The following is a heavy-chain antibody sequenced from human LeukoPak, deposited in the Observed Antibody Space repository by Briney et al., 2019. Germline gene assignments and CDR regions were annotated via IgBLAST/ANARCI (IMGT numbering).Heavy chain of an antibody. Sequence: PSETLSLTCTVSGGSNSSNRDFWGWIPQPPGKGLEWIGSIYYCGGTYYNPFRRSRVTTSVDTSKKQFSLKLSSVTAADTAVYYCARLEGGETSRTQTAMGDDWGQGTLVTVSS. V-gene: IGHV4-39*01. J-gene: IGHJ4*02. CDR1: GGSNSSNRDF. CDR3: ARLEGGETSRTQTAMGDD. CDR2: IYYCGGT. D-gene: IGHD5-18*01.